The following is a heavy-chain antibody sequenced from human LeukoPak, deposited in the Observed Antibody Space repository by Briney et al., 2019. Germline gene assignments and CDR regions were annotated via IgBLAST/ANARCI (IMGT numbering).Heavy chain of an antibody. D-gene: IGHD2-8*02. Sequence: GGSLRLSCAASGFTFSSYAMSWVRQAPGKGLEWVPAISGSGGSTYYADSVKGRFTISRDNSKNTLYLQMNSLRAEDTAVYYCAKLPSGRTLGYYYYYMDVWGKGTTVTVSS. V-gene: IGHV3-23*01. CDR3: AKLPSGRTLGYYYYYMDV. J-gene: IGHJ6*03. CDR2: ISGSGGST. CDR1: GFTFSSYA.